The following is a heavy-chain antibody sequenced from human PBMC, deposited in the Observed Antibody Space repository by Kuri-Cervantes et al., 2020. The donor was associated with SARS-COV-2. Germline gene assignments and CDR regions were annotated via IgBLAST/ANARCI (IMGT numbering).Heavy chain of an antibody. V-gene: IGHV1-18*01. CDR1: GYTFTSYG. D-gene: IGHD2-2*01. J-gene: IGHJ6*03. CDR2: ISAYNGNT. Sequence: ASVKVSCKASGYTFTSYGISWVRQAPGQGLEWMGWISAYNGNTSYAQKFQGRVTMTRDTSTSTVYMELSSLRSEDTAVYYCARDGVVVPAAMTSYYYYYMDVWGKGTTVTVSS. CDR3: ARDGVVVPAAMTSYYYYYMDV.